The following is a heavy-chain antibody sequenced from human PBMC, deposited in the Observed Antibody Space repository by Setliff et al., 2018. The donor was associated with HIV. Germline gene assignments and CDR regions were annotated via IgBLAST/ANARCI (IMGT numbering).Heavy chain of an antibody. CDR2: IATYNGNT. CDR3: ARGVSQAYTHGSGAYYYFDF. V-gene: IGHV1-18*01. Sequence: VASVKVSCKASGYTFNSYGISWVRQAPGRGPEWVGWIATYNGNTNYAQRLQGRVTLTTDTSTSTAYMELRSLRFDDTAVYFCARGVSQAYTHGSGAYYYFDFWGLGTLVTVSS. J-gene: IGHJ4*02. CDR1: GYTFNSYG. D-gene: IGHD2-15*01.